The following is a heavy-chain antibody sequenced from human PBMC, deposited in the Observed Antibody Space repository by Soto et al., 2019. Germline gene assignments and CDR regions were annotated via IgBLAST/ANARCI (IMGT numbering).Heavy chain of an antibody. V-gene: IGHV3-21*01. J-gene: IGHJ6*03. Sequence: GGSLRLSCAASGFTFSSYSMNWVRQAPGKGLEWVSSISSSSSYIYYADSVKGRFTISRDNAKNSLYLQMNSLRAEDTAVYYCARGQYYDILTGLGWYMDVWGKGTTVTVSS. D-gene: IGHD3-9*01. CDR1: GFTFSSYS. CDR3: ARGQYYDILTGLGWYMDV. CDR2: ISSSSSYI.